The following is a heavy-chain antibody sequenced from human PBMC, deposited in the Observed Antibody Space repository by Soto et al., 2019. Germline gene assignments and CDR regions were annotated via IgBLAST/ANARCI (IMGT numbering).Heavy chain of an antibody. J-gene: IGHJ6*02. D-gene: IGHD3-22*01. CDR2: TSSSGSTI. V-gene: IGHV3-11*01. CDR3: ARHYYDSSGYYYYGMDV. CDR1: GFTFSYYY. Sequence: GGSLRLSCAASGFTFSYYYMSWIRQAPGKGLEWVSYTSSSGSTIYYADSVKGRFTISRDNAKNSLYLQMNSLRAEDTAVYYCARHYYDSSGYYYYGMDVWGQGTTVTVSS.